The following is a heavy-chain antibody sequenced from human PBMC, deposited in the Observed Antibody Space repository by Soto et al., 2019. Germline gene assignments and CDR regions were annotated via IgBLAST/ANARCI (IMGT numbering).Heavy chain of an antibody. V-gene: IGHV3-30-3*01. CDR3: ARAGQYFDWLPLDY. CDR1: GFTFSSYA. Sequence: GGSLRLSCAASGFTFSSYAMHWVRQAPGKGLEWVAVISYDGSNKYYADSVKGRFTISRDNSKNTLYLQMNSLRAEDTAVYYCARAGQYFDWLPLDYWGQGTLVTVSS. D-gene: IGHD3-9*01. J-gene: IGHJ4*02. CDR2: ISYDGSNK.